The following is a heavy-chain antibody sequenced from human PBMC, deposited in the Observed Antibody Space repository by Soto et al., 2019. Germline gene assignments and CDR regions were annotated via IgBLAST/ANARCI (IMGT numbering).Heavy chain of an antibody. V-gene: IGHV3-23*01. D-gene: IGHD3-10*01. CDR3: AKPAYGSGSYYSLYYYYYMDV. CDR2: ISGSGGST. Sequence: PGGSLRLSCAASGFTFSSYAMSWVRQAPGKGLEWVSAISGSGGSTYYADSVKGRFTISRDNSKNTLYLQMNSLRAEDTAVYYCAKPAYGSGSYYSLYYYYYMDVWGKGTTVTVSS. J-gene: IGHJ6*03. CDR1: GFTFSSYA.